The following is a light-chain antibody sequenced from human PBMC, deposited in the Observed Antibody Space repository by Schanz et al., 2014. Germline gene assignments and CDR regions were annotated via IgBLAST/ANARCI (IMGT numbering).Light chain of an antibody. Sequence: QSALTQPASVSGSPGQSITISCTGTSSDVGSYNLVSWYQQHPGKAPKLMIYEGSKRPSGVSNRFSGSKSGNTASLTISGLQAEDEADYYCCSYVGHSTVLFGGGTKLTVL. V-gene: IGLV2-23*01. CDR1: SSDVGSYNL. J-gene: IGLJ2*01. CDR2: EGS. CDR3: CSYVGHSTVL.